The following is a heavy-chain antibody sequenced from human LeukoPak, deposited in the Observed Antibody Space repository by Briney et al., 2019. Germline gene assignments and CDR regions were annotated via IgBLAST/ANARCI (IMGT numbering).Heavy chain of an antibody. CDR2: ISGSGGST. Sequence: SGGSLRLSCAASGFTFSSYAMSWVRQAPGKGLEWVSAISGSGGSTYYADSVKGRFTISRDNSKNTLYLQMNSLRAEDTALYYCAKMLVTMVRGVTYDYWGQGTLVIVSS. J-gene: IGHJ4*02. CDR3: AKMLVTMVRGVTYDY. D-gene: IGHD3-10*01. V-gene: IGHV3-23*01. CDR1: GFTFSSYA.